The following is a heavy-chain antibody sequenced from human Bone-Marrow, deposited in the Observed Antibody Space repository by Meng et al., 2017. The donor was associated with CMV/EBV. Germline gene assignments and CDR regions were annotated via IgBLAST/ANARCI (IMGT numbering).Heavy chain of an antibody. CDR1: GGSFSNYY. CDR2: INHSGST. D-gene: IGHD3-10*01. V-gene: IGHV4-34*01. J-gene: IGHJ1*01. Sequence: VTSAVYGGSFSNYYWNWIRKSPGKGLEWIGEINHSGSTNYNPSLKSRVTISVDTSKKQFSLMLTSMTAADTAVFFCARSTYGGFFQHWARAPWSPSPQ. CDR3: ARSTYGGFFQH.